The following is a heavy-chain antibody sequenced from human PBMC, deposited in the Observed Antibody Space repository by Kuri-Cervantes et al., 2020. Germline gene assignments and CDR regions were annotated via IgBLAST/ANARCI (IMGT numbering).Heavy chain of an antibody. CDR1: GFTFSSYA. Sequence: GGSLRLPCAASGFTFSSYAMSWVRQAPGKGLEWVSAISGSGGSTYYADSVKGRFTISRDNSKNTLDQQMNSLGAEDAAVYYCARDYSYPDVAGSFLFDYWGPGTLVTVSS. J-gene: IGHJ4*02. V-gene: IGHV3-23*01. CDR3: ARDYSYPDVAGSFLFDY. D-gene: IGHD6-19*01. CDR2: ISGSGGST.